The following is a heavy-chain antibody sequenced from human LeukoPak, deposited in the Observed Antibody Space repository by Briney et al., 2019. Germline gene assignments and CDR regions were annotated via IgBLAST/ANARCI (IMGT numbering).Heavy chain of an antibody. D-gene: IGHD6-13*01. Sequence: WGSLRLSCAASGFTFSSYGMHWVRQAPGKGLEWVAVISYDGSNKYYADSVKGRFTISRDNSKNTLYLQMNSLRAEDTAVYYCASAIAAAGNYWGQGTLVTVSS. J-gene: IGHJ4*02. CDR3: ASAIAAAGNY. CDR1: GFTFSSYG. CDR2: ISYDGSNK. V-gene: IGHV3-30*03.